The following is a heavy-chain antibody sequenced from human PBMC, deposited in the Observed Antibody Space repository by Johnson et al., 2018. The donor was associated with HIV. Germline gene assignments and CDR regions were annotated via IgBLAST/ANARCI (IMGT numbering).Heavy chain of an antibody. D-gene: IGHD3-3*01. V-gene: IGHV3-20*04. CDR3: TTGELWNGYYLHDAFDI. J-gene: IGHJ3*02. CDR1: GFTFDDYG. Sequence: EVQLVESGGGVIRPGGSLRLSCATSGFTFDDYGMSWVRQAPGKGLEWVSGINWNGGSTGYADSVKGRFTISRDDSKNTLYLQMNSLKTEDTAVYYCTTGELWNGYYLHDAFDIWGQGIMVTVSS. CDR2: INWNGGST.